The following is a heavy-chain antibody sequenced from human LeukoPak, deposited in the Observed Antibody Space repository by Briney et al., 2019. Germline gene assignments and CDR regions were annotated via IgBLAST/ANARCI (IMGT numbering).Heavy chain of an antibody. CDR2: IRYDGSNK. Sequence: GGSLRLSCAASAFTFTSYGMHWVRQAPGKGLEWVAFIRYDGSNKYYADSVKGRFTISRDNSKNTLYLQMNSLRAEDTAVYYCAKDSDDYYGSGSECDYWGQGTLVTVSS. CDR3: AKDSDDYYGSGSECDY. V-gene: IGHV3-30*02. CDR1: AFTFTSYG. D-gene: IGHD3-10*01. J-gene: IGHJ4*02.